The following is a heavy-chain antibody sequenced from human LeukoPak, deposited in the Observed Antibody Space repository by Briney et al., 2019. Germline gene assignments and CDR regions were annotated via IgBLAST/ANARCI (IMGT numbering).Heavy chain of an antibody. V-gene: IGHV3-7*01. D-gene: IGHD6-13*01. CDR2: IKQDGSEK. Sequence: GGSLRLSCAASGFTFSSYWMSWVRQAPGKGLECVANIKQDGSEKYYVDSVKGRFTIPRDNAKNSLYLQMNSLRAEDTAVYYCARPYSSSWYGVFDCWGQGTLVTVSS. CDR3: ARPYSSSWYGVFDC. CDR1: GFTFSSYW. J-gene: IGHJ4*02.